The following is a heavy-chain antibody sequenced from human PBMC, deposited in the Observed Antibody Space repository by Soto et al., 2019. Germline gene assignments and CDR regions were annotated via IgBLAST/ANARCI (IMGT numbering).Heavy chain of an antibody. J-gene: IGHJ4*02. CDR1: GFTFSSYS. Sequence: GGSLRLSCAASGFTFSSYSMNWVRQAPGKGLEWVSCISSSSNSIYYADSVKGRFTISRDNSKSILYLQTNSLRAEDTAIYYCAKALYGGFTYWGQGTLVTVSS. D-gene: IGHD3-10*01. CDR2: ISSSSNSI. CDR3: AKALYGGFTY. V-gene: IGHV3-21*04.